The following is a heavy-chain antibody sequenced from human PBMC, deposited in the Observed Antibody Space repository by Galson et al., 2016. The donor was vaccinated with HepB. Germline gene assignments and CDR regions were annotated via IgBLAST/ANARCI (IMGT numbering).Heavy chain of an antibody. J-gene: IGHJ6*02. CDR3: AKVIGRDAYYYYGMDV. Sequence: SLRLSCAASGFTFNTYGMHWVRQAPGKGLEWVAVIWYYGSNKYYADSVKGRFTISRDNSKNTLYLQMNGLRAEDTAVYYCAKVIGRDAYYYYGMDVWGQGTTVTVSS. V-gene: IGHV3-33*06. D-gene: IGHD2/OR15-2a*01. CDR1: GFTFNTYG. CDR2: IWYYGSNK.